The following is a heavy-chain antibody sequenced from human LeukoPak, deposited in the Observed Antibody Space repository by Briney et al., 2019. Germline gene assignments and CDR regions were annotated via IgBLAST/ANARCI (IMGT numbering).Heavy chain of an antibody. Sequence: SQTLSLTCTVSGGSISSSSYYWGWIRQPPGKGLEWIGSIYYSGSTYYNPSLKSRVTISVDKSKNQFSLKLSSVTAADTAVYYCARGLGGGETFDYWGQGTLVTVSS. V-gene: IGHV4-39*07. CDR2: IYYSGST. J-gene: IGHJ4*02. CDR1: GGSISSSSYY. CDR3: ARGLGGGETFDY. D-gene: IGHD3-16*01.